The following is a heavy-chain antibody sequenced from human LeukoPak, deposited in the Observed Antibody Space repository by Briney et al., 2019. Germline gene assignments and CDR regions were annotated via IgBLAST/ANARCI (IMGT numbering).Heavy chain of an antibody. Sequence: ASVKVSCKVSGYTLTELSMHWVRQAPGQGLEWMGWISAYNGNTNYAQKLQGRVTMTTDTSTSTAYMELRSLRSDDTAVYYCARVIVVVVAARREDWFDPWGQGTLVTVSS. D-gene: IGHD2-15*01. CDR1: GYTLTELS. CDR3: ARVIVVVVAARREDWFDP. J-gene: IGHJ5*02. V-gene: IGHV1-18*01. CDR2: ISAYNGNT.